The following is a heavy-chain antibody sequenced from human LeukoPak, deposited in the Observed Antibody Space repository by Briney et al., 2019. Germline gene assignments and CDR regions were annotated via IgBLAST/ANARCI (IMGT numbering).Heavy chain of an antibody. CDR1: GGSISSYY. D-gene: IGHD6-19*01. CDR3: ARVLSGWYGNWFDP. Sequence: SETLSLTCTVSGGSISSYYWSWIRQPPGKGLEWIGYIYYSGSTYYNPSLKSRVTISVDTSKNQFSLKLSSVTAADTAVYYCARVLSGWYGNWFDPWGQGTLVTVSS. CDR2: IYYSGST. V-gene: IGHV4-59*08. J-gene: IGHJ5*02.